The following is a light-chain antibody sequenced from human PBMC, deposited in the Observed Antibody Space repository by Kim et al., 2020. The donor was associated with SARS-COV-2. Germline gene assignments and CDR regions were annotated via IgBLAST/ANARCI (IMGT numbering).Light chain of an antibody. Sequence: DIQMTQYPSTLSASVGDRVTITCRASQSISSWLAWYQQKPGKAPKLLIYKASSLESVVPSRFSGSGSGTEFTLTISSLQPDDFATYYCQQYNSYPLTFGGGTKVDIK. J-gene: IGKJ4*01. CDR1: QSISSW. CDR3: QQYNSYPLT. CDR2: KAS. V-gene: IGKV1-5*03.